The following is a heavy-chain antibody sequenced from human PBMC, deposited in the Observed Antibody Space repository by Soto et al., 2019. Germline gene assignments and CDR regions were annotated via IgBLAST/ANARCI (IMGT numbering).Heavy chain of an antibody. CDR3: ARDNPWGARPRYFDY. CDR1: GGSISSYY. CDR2: IYYSGST. J-gene: IGHJ4*02. V-gene: IGHV4-59*01. Sequence: QVQLQESGPGLVKPSETLSLTCTVSGGSISSYYWSWIRQPPGKGLEWIGYIYYSGSTNYNPSLKSRVTISVDTSKNQFSLKLSSVTAADTAVYYCARDNPWGARPRYFDYWGQGTLVTVSS. D-gene: IGHD2-2*01.